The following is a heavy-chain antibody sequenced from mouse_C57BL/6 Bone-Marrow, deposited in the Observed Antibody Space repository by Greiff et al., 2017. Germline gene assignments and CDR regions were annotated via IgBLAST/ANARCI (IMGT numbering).Heavy chain of an antibody. CDR2: IHPNSGST. Sequence: QVQLQQPGAELVKPGASVKLSCKASGYTFTSYWMHWVKQRPGQGLEWIGMIHPNSGSTNYNEKFKSKATLTVDKSSSTADMQLSSLTSEDSAVYYCARPYGAWFAYWGQGTLVTVSA. V-gene: IGHV1-64*01. J-gene: IGHJ3*01. CDR1: GYTFTSYW. D-gene: IGHD1-1*01. CDR3: ARPYGAWFAY.